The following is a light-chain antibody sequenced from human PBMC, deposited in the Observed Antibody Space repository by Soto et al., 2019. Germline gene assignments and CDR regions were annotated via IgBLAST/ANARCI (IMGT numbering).Light chain of an antibody. V-gene: IGKV1-5*03. CDR1: QSVDDW. Sequence: DIQLTQSPSTLSASVGDSVTITCRAGQSVDDWLAWYQQKPGKAPNLLISRTSILKSGVPSRFSGSGSGTEFTLTSSSLQPDDFATYYCQQYMHYSRTFGQGTKVEI. CDR3: QQYMHYSRT. CDR2: RTS. J-gene: IGKJ1*01.